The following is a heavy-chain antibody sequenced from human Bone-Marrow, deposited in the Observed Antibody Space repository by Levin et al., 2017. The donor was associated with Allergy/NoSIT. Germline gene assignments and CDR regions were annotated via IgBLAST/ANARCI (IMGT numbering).Heavy chain of an antibody. D-gene: IGHD2-8*02. V-gene: IGHV3-21*01. J-gene: IGHJ3*02. CDR3: ARGIIGDVRVAHKEAFDI. CDR1: GFTFSIYS. Sequence: GESLKISCPVSGFTFSIYSINWVRQAPGKGLEWVSSISSSGSDMYYVDSVKGRFTISRDNAKNSLTLQMNSLRAEDTAVYYCARGIIGDVRVAHKEAFDIWGQGTMVSVAS. CDR2: ISSSGSDM.